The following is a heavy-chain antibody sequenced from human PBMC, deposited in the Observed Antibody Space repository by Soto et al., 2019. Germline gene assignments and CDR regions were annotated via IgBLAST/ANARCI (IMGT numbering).Heavy chain of an antibody. D-gene: IGHD3-10*01. J-gene: IGHJ4*02. CDR2: VSSYNGNT. CDR3: AREVEGSYSPADF. Sequence: QVQLVQSGPEVKKPGASVTVSGKTSGYTFTDHGIDWVRQAPGQGLEWVGWVSSYNGNTNYAYNFKDRVIMTTDASTSTAYMELRGLRSDDTAVYYCAREVEGSYSPADFWGQGTPVTVSS. CDR1: GYTFTDHG. V-gene: IGHV1-18*01.